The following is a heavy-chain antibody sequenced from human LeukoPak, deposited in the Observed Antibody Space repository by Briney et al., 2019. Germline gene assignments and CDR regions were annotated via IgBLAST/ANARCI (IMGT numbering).Heavy chain of an antibody. Sequence: GGSLRLSCAASGFTFSSHGMHWVRQAPGKGLEWVAVISYDGSNKYYADSVKGRFTISRDNSKNTLYLQMNSLRAEDTAVYYCAKAQDGLLWFGELLTTDYWGQGTLVTVSS. J-gene: IGHJ4*02. CDR1: GFTFSSHG. V-gene: IGHV3-30*18. D-gene: IGHD3-10*01. CDR2: ISYDGSNK. CDR3: AKAQDGLLWFGELLTTDY.